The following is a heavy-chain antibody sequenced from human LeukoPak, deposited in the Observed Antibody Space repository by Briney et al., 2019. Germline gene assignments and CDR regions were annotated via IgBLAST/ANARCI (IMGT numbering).Heavy chain of an antibody. CDR3: ARAGVGAAPSPLGY. J-gene: IGHJ4*02. V-gene: IGHV1-8*03. D-gene: IGHD1-26*01. Sequence: ASVKVSCKASGYTFTSYDINWVRQATGQGLEWMGWMNPNSGNTGYAQKFQGRVTITRNTSISTAYMELSSLRSEDTAVYYCARAGVGAAPSPLGYWGQGTLVTVSS. CDR1: GYTFTSYD. CDR2: MNPNSGNT.